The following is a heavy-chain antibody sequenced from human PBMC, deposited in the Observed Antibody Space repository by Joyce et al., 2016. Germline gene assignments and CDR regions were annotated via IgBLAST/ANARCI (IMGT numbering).Heavy chain of an antibody. CDR1: GFTFTDYY. D-gene: IGHD6-19*01. CDR3: ERGYGSGRYGFDV. J-gene: IGHJ3*01. CDR2: ISPRRGDT. Sequence: QVQLVQSGAEVKKPGASVTVSCKASGFTFTDYYIHWVRQAPGQGLEWRGWISPRRGDTDHAQKFQGWVTMTRDTSTSTAYMELRRLKSDDMAVYYCERGYGSGRYGFDVWGQGTKVTVSS. V-gene: IGHV1-2*04.